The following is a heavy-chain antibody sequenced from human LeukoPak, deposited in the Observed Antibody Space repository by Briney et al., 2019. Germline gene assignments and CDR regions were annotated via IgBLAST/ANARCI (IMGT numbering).Heavy chain of an antibody. Sequence: GGSLRLSCAAPGFTFDDYAMHWVRQAPGKGLEWVSGIRWNSGSIGYADSVKGRFTISRDNAKDFLYLQMNSLRAEDTALYYCAKDMGVAATGTGGPIDYWGQGTLVTVSS. J-gene: IGHJ4*02. CDR3: AKDMGVAATGTGGPIDY. D-gene: IGHD6-13*01. CDR2: IRWNSGSI. CDR1: GFTFDDYA. V-gene: IGHV3-9*01.